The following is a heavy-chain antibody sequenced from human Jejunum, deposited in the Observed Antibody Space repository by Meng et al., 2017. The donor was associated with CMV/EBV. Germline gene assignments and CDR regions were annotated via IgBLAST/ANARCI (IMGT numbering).Heavy chain of an antibody. J-gene: IGHJ4*02. Sequence: FSTYEMNWVRQAPGKGLEWISSISSSGETISYADSVKGRFTISRDNAKNSLYLQMNTLRAEDTAVYYCARGDYDFWGGYWGQGTRVTVSS. V-gene: IGHV3-48*03. CDR1: FSTYE. CDR2: ISSSGETI. CDR3: ARGDYDFWGGY. D-gene: IGHD3-3*01.